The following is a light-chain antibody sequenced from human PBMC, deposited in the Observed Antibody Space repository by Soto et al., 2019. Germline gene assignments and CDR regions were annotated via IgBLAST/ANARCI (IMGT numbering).Light chain of an antibody. J-gene: IGKJ1*01. V-gene: IGKV3-15*01. CDR1: QSVSSN. Sequence: EIVMTQSPATLSVSPGERATLSCRASQSVSSNLAWYQQKPGQAPRLLIYGASTRATGIPARFSGSGSGTEFTLTFSSLQSEDFAVYYCQQYNNWHPWTFGQGTKVEIK. CDR2: GAS. CDR3: QQYNNWHPWT.